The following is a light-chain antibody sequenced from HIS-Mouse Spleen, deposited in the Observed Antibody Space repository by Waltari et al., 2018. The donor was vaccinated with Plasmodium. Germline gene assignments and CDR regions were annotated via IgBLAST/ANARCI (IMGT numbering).Light chain of an antibody. Sequence: DIQMTKSPSSLSASVADRLTITCLASQSISNYLNWYQQKPGKATKFLIYAASTLQSGVPSRFSGSGSGTDFTLTISSLQPEDFATYYCQQSYSTWTFGQGTKVEIK. CDR2: AAS. V-gene: IGKV1-39*01. CDR3: QQSYSTWT. J-gene: IGKJ1*01. CDR1: QSISNY.